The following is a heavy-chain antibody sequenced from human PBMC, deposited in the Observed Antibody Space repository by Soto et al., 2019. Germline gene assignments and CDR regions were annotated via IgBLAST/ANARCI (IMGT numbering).Heavy chain of an antibody. Sequence: GGSLRLSCAASGFTFSSYWMSWVRQAPGKGLEWVANIKQDGSEKYYVDSVKGRFTISRDNAKNSLYLQMNSLRAEDTAVYYCAREEGTIAVAGFDYWGQGTLVTVS. V-gene: IGHV3-7*01. CDR1: GFTFSSYW. D-gene: IGHD6-19*01. CDR3: AREEGTIAVAGFDY. J-gene: IGHJ4*02. CDR2: IKQDGSEK.